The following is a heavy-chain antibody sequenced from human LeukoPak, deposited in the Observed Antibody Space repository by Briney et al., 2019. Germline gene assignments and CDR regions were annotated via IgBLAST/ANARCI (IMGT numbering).Heavy chain of an antibody. Sequence: ASVKVSCKASGYTFIVYYMHWVRQAPGQGFEWMGRINPNTGGTNYARTFQGRVTMTRATSISTAYMELSRLRSDATAVYYCARGIKIIGVSVGGDYWGQGTLVTVSS. CDR2: INPNTGGT. J-gene: IGHJ4*02. CDR1: GYTFIVYY. V-gene: IGHV1-2*06. CDR3: ARGIKIIGVSVGGDY. D-gene: IGHD3-3*01.